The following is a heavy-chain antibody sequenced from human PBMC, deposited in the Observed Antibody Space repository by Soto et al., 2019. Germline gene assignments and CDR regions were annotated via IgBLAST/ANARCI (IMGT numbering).Heavy chain of an antibody. D-gene: IGHD4-17*01. CDR2: ISTYNGNT. J-gene: IGHJ6*03. Sequence: QVQLVQSGAEVKKPGASVKVSCKASGYTFTSYGISWVRQAPGQGLEWMGWISTYNGNTNYPQKLQGRVTMTTDTSTSTAYMELRSLRSDDTAVYYCARRSLQNPVTTLSYYDYYYMDVWGKGTTVTVSS. CDR3: ARRSLQNPVTTLSYYDYYYMDV. CDR1: GYTFTSYG. V-gene: IGHV1-18*01.